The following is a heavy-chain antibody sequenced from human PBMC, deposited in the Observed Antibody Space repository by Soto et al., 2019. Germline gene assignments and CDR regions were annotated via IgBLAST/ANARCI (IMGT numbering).Heavy chain of an antibody. Sequence: QVQLVQSGAEVKKPGASVKVSCKASGYTFTSYGISWVRQAPGQGLEGMGWISGYNGNTNYAQKLQGRVTMPTDTATSTAYMELRSVRSDDTAVYYCAREIAGSGSPIDIWGQGTMVTVSS. CDR1: GYTFTSYG. V-gene: IGHV1-18*01. CDR2: ISGYNGNT. CDR3: AREIAGSGSPIDI. J-gene: IGHJ3*02. D-gene: IGHD3-10*01.